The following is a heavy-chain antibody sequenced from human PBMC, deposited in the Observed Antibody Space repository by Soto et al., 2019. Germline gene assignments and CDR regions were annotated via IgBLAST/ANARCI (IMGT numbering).Heavy chain of an antibody. CDR1: GFTFSTYW. V-gene: IGHV3-7*03. D-gene: IGHD3-16*01. CDR2: INPDGDVG. CDR3: AGWGGHDYNY. J-gene: IGHJ4*01. Sequence: GGSLRLSCFVSGFTFSTYWMNWVRQAPGMGLEWVANINPDGDVGMYVDSVKGRFTTSRDNARNSLYLQMNSLRVDDTAVYFCAGWGGHDYNYWGQGIQVTVSS.